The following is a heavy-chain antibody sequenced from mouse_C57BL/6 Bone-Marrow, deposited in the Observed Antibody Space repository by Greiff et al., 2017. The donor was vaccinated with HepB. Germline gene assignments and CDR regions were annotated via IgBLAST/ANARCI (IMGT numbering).Heavy chain of an antibody. CDR2: ISSGGDYI. D-gene: IGHD1-1*01. CDR3: TRAPLYCYGSYWYSDV. J-gene: IGHJ1*03. CDR1: GFTFSSYA. Sequence: EVQRVESGEGLVKPGGSLKLSCAASGFTFSSYAMSWVRQTPEKRLEWVAYISSGGDYIYYADTVKGRFTISRDNARNTLYLQMSSLQSEDTAMYYCTRAPLYCYGSYWYSDVWGTGTTVTVSS. V-gene: IGHV5-9-1*02.